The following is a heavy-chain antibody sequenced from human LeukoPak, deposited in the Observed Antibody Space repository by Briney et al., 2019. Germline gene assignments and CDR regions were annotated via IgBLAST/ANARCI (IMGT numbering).Heavy chain of an antibody. J-gene: IGHJ5*02. CDR2: INHSGST. CDR3: ARAKGSGSYFNWFDP. D-gene: IGHD3-10*01. V-gene: IGHV4-34*01. CDR1: GGSFSGYY. Sequence: SETLSLTCAVYGGSFSGYYWSWIRQPPGKGLEWIGEINHSGSTNYSPSLKSRVTISVGTSKNQFSLKLSSVTAADTAVYYCARAKGSGSYFNWFDPWGQGTLVTVSS.